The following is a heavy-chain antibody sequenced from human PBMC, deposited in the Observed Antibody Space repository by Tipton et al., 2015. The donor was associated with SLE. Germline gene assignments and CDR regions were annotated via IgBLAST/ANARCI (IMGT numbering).Heavy chain of an antibody. V-gene: IGHV3-30*04. Sequence: QLVQSGGGVVQPGKSLRLSCLASGFTLSDNPMHWVRQAPGKGLEWVGVIRYDGSDKFYSDSVKGRFTISRDSSRNTVTLQMNRLRVEDTAVYYCAKAFAARSSFYFDFWGQGTLVTVSS. CDR2: IRYDGSDK. CDR3: AKAFAARSSFYFDF. D-gene: IGHD6-6*01. J-gene: IGHJ4*02. CDR1: GFTLSDNP.